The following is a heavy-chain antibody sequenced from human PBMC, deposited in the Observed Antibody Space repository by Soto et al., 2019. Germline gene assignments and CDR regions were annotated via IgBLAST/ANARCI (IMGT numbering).Heavy chain of an antibody. V-gene: IGHV4-38-2*02. CDR1: ASSITPASY. CDR3: ARVLSLGSTWYFDY. J-gene: IGHJ4*02. D-gene: IGHD6-13*01. CDR2: SHHGGGT. Sequence: PSENLSHTYTVSASSITPASYWGWIRQPPGKGLEWIGRSHHGGGTYYNPSLKSRVTISVDTSKNQLSLKLTSVAAADAAVYYCARVLSLGSTWYFDYWGQGTQVTVS.